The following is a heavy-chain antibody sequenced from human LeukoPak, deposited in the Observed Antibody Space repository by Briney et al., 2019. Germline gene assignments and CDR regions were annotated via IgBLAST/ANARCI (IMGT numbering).Heavy chain of an antibody. Sequence: KPSETLSLTCTVSGGSISSGDYYWTWIRQPAGKGLEWIGRIYTSGSTNYNPSLKSRVTISVDTSKNQFSLKLSSVTAADTAVYYCARAGGYGLIDYWGQGTMVTVSS. V-gene: IGHV4-61*02. D-gene: IGHD5-18*01. CDR2: IYTSGST. CDR1: GGSISSGDYY. J-gene: IGHJ4*02. CDR3: ARAGGYGLIDY.